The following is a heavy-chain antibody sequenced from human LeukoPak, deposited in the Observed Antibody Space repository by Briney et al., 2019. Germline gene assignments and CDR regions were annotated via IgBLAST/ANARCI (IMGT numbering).Heavy chain of an antibody. CDR3: ARSYGGNSPYFDY. D-gene: IGHD4-23*01. CDR1: GFTFSSYS. CDR2: ISSSSSYI. V-gene: IGHV3-21*01. Sequence: PGGSLRLSCAASGFTFSSYSMNWVRQAPGKGLDWVSSISSSSSYIYYADSVKGRFTISRDNAKNSLYLQMNSLRAEDTAVYYCARSYGGNSPYFDYWGQGTLVTVSS. J-gene: IGHJ4*02.